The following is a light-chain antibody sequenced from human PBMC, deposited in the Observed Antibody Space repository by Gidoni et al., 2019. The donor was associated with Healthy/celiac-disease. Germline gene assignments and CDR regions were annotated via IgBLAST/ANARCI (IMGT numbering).Light chain of an antibody. Sequence: NFMLTQPHSVSESPGKTVTISCTRSSGNIASNYVQWYQQRPGSAPPTVIYEDNQRPSGVPDRFSGSIDSSSNSASLTISGLKTEDEADYYCQSYDSSNWVFGGGTKLTVL. CDR1: SGNIASNY. CDR2: EDN. CDR3: QSYDSSNWV. V-gene: IGLV6-57*04. J-gene: IGLJ3*02.